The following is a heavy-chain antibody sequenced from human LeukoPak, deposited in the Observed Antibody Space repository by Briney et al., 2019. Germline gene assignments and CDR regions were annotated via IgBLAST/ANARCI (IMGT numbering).Heavy chain of an antibody. CDR2: ISGSGGST. CDR3: AKLPITYYYDSSGYYYYFDY. CDR1: GFTFSSYA. D-gene: IGHD3-22*01. Sequence: GGSLRLSCAASGFTFSSYAMSWVRQAPGKGLEWVSAISGSGGSTYYADSVKGRFTISRDNSKNTLYLQMNSLRAGDTAVYYCAKLPITYYYDSSGYYYYFDYWGQGTLVTVSS. J-gene: IGHJ4*02. V-gene: IGHV3-23*01.